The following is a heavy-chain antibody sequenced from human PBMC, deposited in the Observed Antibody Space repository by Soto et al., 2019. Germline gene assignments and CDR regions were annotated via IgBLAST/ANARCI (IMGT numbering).Heavy chain of an antibody. Sequence: GGSLKLSCAASGFTFSSYAMSWVRQAPGKGLEWVSAISGSGGSTYYADSVKGRFTISRDNSKNTLYLQMNSLRAEDTAVYYCAKGSGWYDSSFDYWGQGTLVTVSS. V-gene: IGHV3-23*01. J-gene: IGHJ4*02. CDR1: GFTFSSYA. D-gene: IGHD6-19*01. CDR3: AKGSGWYDSSFDY. CDR2: ISGSGGST.